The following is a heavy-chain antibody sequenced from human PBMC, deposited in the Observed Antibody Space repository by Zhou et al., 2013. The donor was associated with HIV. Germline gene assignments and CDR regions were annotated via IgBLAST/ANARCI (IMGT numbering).Heavy chain of an antibody. D-gene: IGHD3-22*01. Sequence: QVQLVQSGAEVKKPGSSVKVSCKASGGTFSTYGFTWVRQAPGQGLEWMGGIIPIFGTANYAQKFQGRVTITTDESTSTAYMELSSLRSEDTAVYYCARSIPTNYYDSSGYRFDPWGQGTLVTVSS. CDR2: IIPIFGTA. CDR1: GGTFSTYG. CDR3: ARSIPTNYYDSSGYRFDP. V-gene: IGHV1-69*05. J-gene: IGHJ5*02.